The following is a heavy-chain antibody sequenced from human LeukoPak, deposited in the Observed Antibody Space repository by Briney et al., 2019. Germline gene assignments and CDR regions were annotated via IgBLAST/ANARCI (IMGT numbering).Heavy chain of an antibody. CDR1: GLIFSKYW. V-gene: IGHV3-7*01. Sequence: PGGSLRLSCAASGLIFSKYWMTWVRQAPGKGLEWVANIKQDGSEKYYVDSVKGRFTISRDNAKNSLYLQMNSLRAEDTAVYYCARGNYAGCPFLNYWGQGTLVTVSS. D-gene: IGHD4-23*01. J-gene: IGHJ4*02. CDR2: IKQDGSEK. CDR3: ARGNYAGCPFLNY.